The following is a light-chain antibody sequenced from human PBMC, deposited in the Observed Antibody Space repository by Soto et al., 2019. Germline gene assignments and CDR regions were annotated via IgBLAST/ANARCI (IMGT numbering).Light chain of an antibody. J-gene: IGKJ1*01. Sequence: DIQMTQSPSTLSASVGDRVTITCRASQSISSWLAWYQQKPGTAPNLLIYKASTLQSGVPSRFSGSGSGTEFTLTIRSLQPDDSANYYCHQYNDNWTFGQGTKVEIK. V-gene: IGKV1-5*03. CDR3: HQYNDNWT. CDR1: QSISSW. CDR2: KAS.